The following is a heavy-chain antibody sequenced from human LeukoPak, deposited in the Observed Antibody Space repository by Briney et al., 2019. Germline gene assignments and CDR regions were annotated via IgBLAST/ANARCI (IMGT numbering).Heavy chain of an antibody. J-gene: IGHJ3*02. CDR2: IYSGGST. Sequence: GGSLRLSCAASGFTVSSNYMSWVRQAPGKGLEWVSVIYSGGSTYYADSVKGRFTISRDNSKNTLYLQMNSLRAEDTAVYYCAREEAPDAFDIWGQGTMVTVSS. CDR1: GFTVSSNY. V-gene: IGHV3-66*01. CDR3: AREEAPDAFDI.